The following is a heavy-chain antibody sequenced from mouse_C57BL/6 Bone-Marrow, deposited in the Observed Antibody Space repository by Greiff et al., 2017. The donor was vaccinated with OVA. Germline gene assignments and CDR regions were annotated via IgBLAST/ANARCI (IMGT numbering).Heavy chain of an antibody. V-gene: IGHV1-15*01. D-gene: IGHD2-5*01. J-gene: IGHJ4*01. CDR3: TRGYSNYYAMDD. Sequence: VKLQESGAELVRPGASVTLSCKASGYTFTDYEMHWVKQTPVHGLEWIGAIDPETGGTAYTQKFKGKAILTADKSSSTAYMELRSLTSEDSAVYYCTRGYSNYYAMDDWGQGTSVTVSS. CDR2: IDPETGGT. CDR1: GYTFTDYE.